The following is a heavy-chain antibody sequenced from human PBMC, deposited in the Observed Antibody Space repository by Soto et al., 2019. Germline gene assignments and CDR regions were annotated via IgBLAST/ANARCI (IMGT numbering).Heavy chain of an antibody. J-gene: IGHJ3*02. V-gene: IGHV1-8*01. CDR3: ARPQTDFWSGYFAFDI. CDR1: GYTFTSYD. CDR2: MNPNSGNT. Sequence: GASVKVSCKASGYTFTSYDINWVRQATRQGLEWMGWMNPNSGNTGYAQKFQGRVTMTRNTSISTAYMELSSLRSEDTAVYYCARPQTDFWSGYFAFDIWGQGTMVTVSS. D-gene: IGHD3-3*01.